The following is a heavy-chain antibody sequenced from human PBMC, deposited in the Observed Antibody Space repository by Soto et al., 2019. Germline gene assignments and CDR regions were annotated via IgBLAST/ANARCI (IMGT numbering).Heavy chain of an antibody. CDR1: GGSFSGYY. D-gene: IGHD6-13*01. J-gene: IGHJ5*02. V-gene: IGHV4-34*01. Sequence: QVQLQQWGAGLLKPSETLSLTCAVYGGSFSGYYWSWIRQPPGKGLEWIGEINHSGSTNYNPSLKSRGTISVDTSKNHFSLKLSSVTAADTAVYYCAVKYSSSSDANGFDPWGQGTLVTVSS. CDR2: INHSGST. CDR3: AVKYSSSSDANGFDP.